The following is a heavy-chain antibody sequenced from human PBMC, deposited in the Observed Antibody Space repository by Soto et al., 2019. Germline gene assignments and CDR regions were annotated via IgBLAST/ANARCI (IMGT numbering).Heavy chain of an antibody. V-gene: IGHV4-31*03. CDR1: GASIGRGGYY. D-gene: IGHD2-21*01. Sequence: QVQLQESGPGLMKPSQTLSLTCTVSGASIGRGGYYWTWIRQHPGKALEWMGHIHFSGETNYNPSLMGRLTMSXXXSTNQFSLXXAAVTAADTAMYYCARDQGGDLDYWGQGTLVTVSS. CDR3: ARDQGGDLDY. CDR2: IHFSGET. J-gene: IGHJ4*02.